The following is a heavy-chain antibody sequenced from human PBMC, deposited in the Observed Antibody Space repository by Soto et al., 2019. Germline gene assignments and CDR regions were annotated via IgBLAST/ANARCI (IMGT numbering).Heavy chain of an antibody. CDR1: GFSLSTSGVG. D-gene: IGHD2-8*01. CDR3: AHRRMGGQYFDY. Sequence: QITLKESGPTLVKPTQTLTLTCTFSGFSLSTSGVGVGWIRQPPGKALEWLALIYWDDDKRYSPSLKGRLTITKDTSKNQVVLTMTNMDPVDTATYYCAHRRMGGQYFDYWGQGTLVTVSS. CDR2: IYWDDDK. J-gene: IGHJ4*02. V-gene: IGHV2-5*02.